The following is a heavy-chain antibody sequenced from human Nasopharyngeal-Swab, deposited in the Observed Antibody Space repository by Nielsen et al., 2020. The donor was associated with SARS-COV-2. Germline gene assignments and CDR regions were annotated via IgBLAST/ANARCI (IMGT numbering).Heavy chain of an antibody. J-gene: IGHJ4*02. V-gene: IGHV4-34*01. CDR3: ARRRGYSGYAYLDY. CDR2: VNHSGST. Sequence: MRQSPGKGLEWIGEVNHSGSTNYNPSLKSRVTISVDTSKNQFSLKLSSVTAADTAVYYCARRRGYSGYAYLDYWGQGTLVTVSS. D-gene: IGHD5-12*01.